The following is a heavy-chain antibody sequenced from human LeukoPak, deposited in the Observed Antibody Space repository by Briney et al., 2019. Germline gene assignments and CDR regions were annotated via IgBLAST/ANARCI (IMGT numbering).Heavy chain of an antibody. CDR3: ARRKTYYYDSSGYCYDY. V-gene: IGHV4-34*01. CDR1: GGSFSGYY. J-gene: IGHJ4*02. Sequence: SETLSLTCAVYGGSFSGYYWSWIRQPPGKGLEWIGEINHSGSTNYNPSLKSRVTISVDTSKNQFSLKLSSVTAADTAVYYCARRKTYYYDSSGYCYDYWGQGTLVTVSS. CDR2: INHSGST. D-gene: IGHD3-22*01.